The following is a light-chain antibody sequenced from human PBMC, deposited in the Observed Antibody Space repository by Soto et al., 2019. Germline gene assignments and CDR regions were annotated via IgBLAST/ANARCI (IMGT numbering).Light chain of an antibody. CDR3: QQYNTYSWT. J-gene: IGKJ1*01. CDR2: DAS. Sequence: DIQMTQSPSTLSASVGDRVTITCRASQSISSWLAWYQQKPGKAPKLLIHDASNLESGVPSRFSGSGSGTEFTLTISSLQPDDFATYYCQQYNTYSWTFGQGTKV. CDR1: QSISSW. V-gene: IGKV1-5*01.